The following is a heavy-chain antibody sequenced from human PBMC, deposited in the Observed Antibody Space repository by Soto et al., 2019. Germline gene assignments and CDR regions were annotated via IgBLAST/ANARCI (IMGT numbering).Heavy chain of an antibody. D-gene: IGHD3-22*01. CDR3: AKDRGYYYDSSGYYGY. Sequence: GGSLRLSCAASGFTFSSYGMHWVRQAPGKGLEWVAVISYDGSNKYYADSVKGRFTISRDNSKNTLYLQMNSLRAEDTAVYYCAKDRGYYYDSSGYYGYWGQGTLVTVSS. CDR1: GFTFSSYG. J-gene: IGHJ4*02. CDR2: ISYDGSNK. V-gene: IGHV3-30*18.